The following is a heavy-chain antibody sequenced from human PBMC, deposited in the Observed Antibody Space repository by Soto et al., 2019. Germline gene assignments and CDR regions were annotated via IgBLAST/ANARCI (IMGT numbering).Heavy chain of an antibody. Sequence: GESLKISCKGFGYNFGGYWIAWVRQMPGKGLEWMGIIFPADSGTRYSPSFQGRVSISVDTAITTTFLHLSSLRPSDTGTYFCARRGQYPNWLDPWGQGTLVTVSS. J-gene: IGHJ5*02. CDR1: GYNFGGYW. CDR3: ARRGQYPNWLDP. V-gene: IGHV5-51*01. CDR2: IFPADSGT. D-gene: IGHD2-2*01.